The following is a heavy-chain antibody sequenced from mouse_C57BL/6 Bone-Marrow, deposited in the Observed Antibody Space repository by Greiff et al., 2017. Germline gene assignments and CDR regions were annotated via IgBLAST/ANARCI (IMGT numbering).Heavy chain of an antibody. CDR3: AGYYDYGGFAY. Sequence: QVQLKESGAELARPGASVKLSCKASGYTFTSYGISWVKQRTGQGLEWIGEIYPRSGNTYYNEKFKGKATLTADKSSSTAYMELRSLTSEDSAVYFCAGYYDYGGFAYWGQGTLVTVSA. J-gene: IGHJ3*01. CDR1: GYTFTSYG. CDR2: IYPRSGNT. D-gene: IGHD2-4*01. V-gene: IGHV1-81*01.